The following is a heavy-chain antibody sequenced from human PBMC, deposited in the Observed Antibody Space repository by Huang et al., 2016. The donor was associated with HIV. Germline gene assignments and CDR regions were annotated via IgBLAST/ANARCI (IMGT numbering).Heavy chain of an antibody. CDR1: TFTFGADW. J-gene: IGHJ6*02. CDR2: IKQDETEK. Sequence: VESGGRSVQPGGSIRLSCVGSTFTFGADWMSWVRQPPGNGLEWVANIKQDETEKYYVDSVKGRFNISRDNAKKVLFLEMDALRVEDTAIYFCATKTAGMDIWGQGTTVIVSS. V-gene: IGHV3-7*01. CDR3: ATKTAGMDI.